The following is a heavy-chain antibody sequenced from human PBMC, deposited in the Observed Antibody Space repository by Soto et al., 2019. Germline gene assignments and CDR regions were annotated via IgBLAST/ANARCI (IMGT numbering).Heavy chain of an antibody. CDR3: AKAWGIDY. J-gene: IGHJ4*02. D-gene: IGHD7-27*01. V-gene: IGHV3-23*01. CDR1: GFTFSSYT. Sequence: EVPLLESGGGLVEPGGSRRLSCAASGFTFSSYTMSWVRQAPGKGLEWVSTISGSGSSTYSADSVKGRFTISRDNSKTALYLQMNSLRVEVTAIYYCAKAWGIDYWGQGTLVTVSS. CDR2: ISGSGSST.